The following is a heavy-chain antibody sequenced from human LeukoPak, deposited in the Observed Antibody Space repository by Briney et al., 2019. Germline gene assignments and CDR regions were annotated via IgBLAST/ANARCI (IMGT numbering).Heavy chain of an antibody. CDR2: IYYSGST. CDR3: AKDFSGSSGGY. CDR1: GGSISGYY. D-gene: IGHD3-10*01. J-gene: IGHJ4*02. V-gene: IGHV4-59*01. Sequence: SETLSLTCTVPGGSISGYYWSWIRQPPGEGLEWIGYIYYSGSTIYSPSLKSRVTISVDASKSVFSLKLSSVTAADTAVYYCAKDFSGSSGGYWGQGTLVTVSS.